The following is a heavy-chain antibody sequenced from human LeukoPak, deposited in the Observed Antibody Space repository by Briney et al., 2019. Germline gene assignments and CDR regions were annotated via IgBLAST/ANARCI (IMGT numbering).Heavy chain of an antibody. CDR1: GFTFSNYY. Sequence: GGSLRLSCAASGFTFSNYYMTWIRQAPGKGLEWLSYVSSGGTSIYYADSVKGRFTISRDNAKNSLYLQMNSLRAEDTAVYYCARGDFWSGSYFDYWGQGTLVTVSS. CDR2: VSSGGTSI. D-gene: IGHD3-3*01. V-gene: IGHV3-11*04. CDR3: ARGDFWSGSYFDY. J-gene: IGHJ4*02.